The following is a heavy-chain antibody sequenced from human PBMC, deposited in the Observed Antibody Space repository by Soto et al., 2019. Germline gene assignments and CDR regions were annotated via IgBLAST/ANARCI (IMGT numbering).Heavy chain of an antibody. J-gene: IGHJ6*03. CDR3: ARGHPGVFGVVIPPLSGYYMDV. D-gene: IGHD3-3*01. V-gene: IGHV1-2*04. CDR2: INPNSGGT. CDR1: GYTFTGYY. Sequence: ASVKVSCKASGYTFTGYYMHWVRQAPGQGLEWMGWINPNSGGTNYAQKFQGWVTTTRDTSISTAYMELSRLRSDDTAVYYCARGHPGVFGVVIPPLSGYYMDVWGKGTTVTVSS.